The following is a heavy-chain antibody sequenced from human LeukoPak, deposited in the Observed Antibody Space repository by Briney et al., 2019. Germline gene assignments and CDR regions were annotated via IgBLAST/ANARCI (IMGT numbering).Heavy chain of an antibody. CDR3: AKERRSSSPSDY. CDR2: IRYDGSNK. D-gene: IGHD6-13*01. Sequence: PGGSLRLSCAASGFTFSSYGMHWVRQAPGKGLEWVAFIRYDGSNKYYADSVKGRFTISRDNSKNTLYLQMNSLRAEDTAVYYCAKERRSSSPSDYWGQGTLVTVSS. CDR1: GFTFSSYG. V-gene: IGHV3-30*02. J-gene: IGHJ4*02.